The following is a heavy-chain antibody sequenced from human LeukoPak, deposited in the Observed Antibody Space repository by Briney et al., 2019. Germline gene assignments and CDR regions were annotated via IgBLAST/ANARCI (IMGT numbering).Heavy chain of an antibody. Sequence: AGGSLRLSSAASGFSFSTYGLHRVRQAPGKGLEWVAVISYDGSNTYYTDSVRGRFTISRDNSKNTLYLQMNSLRAEDTAVYYCAKSTAYSISMIVVIKPMDAWGQGTTVTVSS. V-gene: IGHV3-30*18. CDR1: GFSFSTYG. D-gene: IGHD3-22*01. CDR3: AKSTAYSISMIVVIKPMDA. CDR2: ISYDGSNT. J-gene: IGHJ6*02.